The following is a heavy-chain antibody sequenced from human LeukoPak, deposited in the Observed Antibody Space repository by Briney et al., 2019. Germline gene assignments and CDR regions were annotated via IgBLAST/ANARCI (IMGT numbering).Heavy chain of an antibody. J-gene: IGHJ3*02. D-gene: IGHD3-22*01. CDR2: INPSGGST. V-gene: IGHV1-46*01. Sequence: GASVKVSCKASGYTFTSYYMHWVRQAPGQGLEWMGIINPSGGSTSYAQKFQGRVTMTRDMSTSTAYMELRSLRSDDTAVYYCASDYYYDSSGSRADAFDIWGQGTMVTVSS. CDR3: ASDYYYDSSGSRADAFDI. CDR1: GYTFTSYY.